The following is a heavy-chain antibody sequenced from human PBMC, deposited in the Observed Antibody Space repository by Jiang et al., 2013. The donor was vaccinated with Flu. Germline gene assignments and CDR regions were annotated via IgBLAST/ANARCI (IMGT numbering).Heavy chain of an antibody. Sequence: GSGLVKPSETLSLTCTVSVSGGSISNYYWSWIRQPPGKGLEWIGYIYYSGSTNYNPSLKSRVTISVDTSKNQFSLKLSSVTAADTAVYYCASLPSGSGSYYRAFVYWGQGPWSPSPQ. J-gene: IGHJ4*02. CDR3: ASLPSGSGSYYRAFVY. CDR2: IYYSGST. D-gene: IGHD3-10*01. CDR1: GGSISNYY. V-gene: IGHV4-59*01.